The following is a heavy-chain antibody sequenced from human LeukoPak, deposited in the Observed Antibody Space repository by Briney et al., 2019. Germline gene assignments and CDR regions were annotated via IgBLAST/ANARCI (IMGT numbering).Heavy chain of an antibody. Sequence: SETLSLTCTVSGGSISSYYWSWIRQPPGKGLEWIGYIYYSGSTNYNPSLKSRVTISVDTSKNQFSLKLSSVTAADTAVYYCARVTGYMIEDYFDYWGQGTRVSASS. J-gene: IGHJ4*02. CDR1: GGSISSYY. D-gene: IGHD3-22*01. CDR2: IYYSGST. CDR3: ARVTGYMIEDYFDY. V-gene: IGHV4-59*01.